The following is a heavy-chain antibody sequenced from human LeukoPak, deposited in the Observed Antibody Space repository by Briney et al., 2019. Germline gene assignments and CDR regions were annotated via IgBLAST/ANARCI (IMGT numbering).Heavy chain of an antibody. CDR3: AKDLVAADRYYFDY. J-gene: IGHJ4*02. Sequence: GGSLRLSCAAPGFTFSDYGMHWVRQAPGKGLEWVAFIRYDGSYKYYANSMKGRFTISRDNSKNTLYLQMNSLRAEDTAVYYCAKDLVAADRYYFDYWGQGTLVTVSS. CDR2: IRYDGSYK. D-gene: IGHD6-13*01. CDR1: GFTFSDYG. V-gene: IGHV3-30*02.